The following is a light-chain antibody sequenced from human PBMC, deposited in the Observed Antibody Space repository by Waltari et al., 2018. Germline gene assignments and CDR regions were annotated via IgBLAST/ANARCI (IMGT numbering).Light chain of an antibody. Sequence: EIVMTQSPATLSVSPGERATLSCRASQSVRSNLAWYQQKPGQAPRPLIYGASTRATGIPARFSGSGSGTEFTLTISSRQSEDFAVYYCQQYNNWPQTFGQGTKLEIK. CDR3: QQYNNWPQT. V-gene: IGKV3D-15*01. CDR1: QSVRSN. CDR2: GAS. J-gene: IGKJ2*01.